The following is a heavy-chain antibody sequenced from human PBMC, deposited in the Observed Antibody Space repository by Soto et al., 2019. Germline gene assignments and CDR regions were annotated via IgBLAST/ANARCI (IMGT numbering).Heavy chain of an antibody. CDR3: ARESLGAKGAEH. D-gene: IGHD3-16*01. V-gene: IGHV1-69*17. CDR2: IIPIIGVT. CDR1: GDTFNSYV. J-gene: IGHJ1*01. Sequence: QVQLVQSGAEVKRPGSSVKVSCESSGDTFNSYVISWVRQAPGQGLEWMGGIIPIIGVTHYAQKFQGRVTISALSSTGTAYMELTNLGFEDTALYFCARESLGAKGAEHCGQGTLVTVSS.